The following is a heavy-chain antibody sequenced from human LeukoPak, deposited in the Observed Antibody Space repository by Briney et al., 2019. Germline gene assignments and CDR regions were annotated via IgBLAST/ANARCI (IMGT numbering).Heavy chain of an antibody. V-gene: IGHV6-1*01. CDR2: TYYRSRWYN. CDR3: ARDLGNTGWYTFDY. CDR1: RDSVSSINGA. Sequence: SQTPSLTCAISRDSVSSINGAWNWIRQSPSRGLEWLGRTYYRSRWYNDYVESMKGRITISPDTSKNQFSLHLDSVTPEDTAAYYCARDLGNTGWYTFDYWGQGTLVTVSS. J-gene: IGHJ4*02. D-gene: IGHD6-19*01.